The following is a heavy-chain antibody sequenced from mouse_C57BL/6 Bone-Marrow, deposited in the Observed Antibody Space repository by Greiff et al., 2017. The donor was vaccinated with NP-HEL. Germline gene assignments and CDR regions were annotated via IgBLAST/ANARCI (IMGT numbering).Heavy chain of an antibody. J-gene: IGHJ3*01. CDR1: GYTFTSYW. V-gene: IGHV1-59*01. CDR3: ATGYYGSSSWFAY. Sequence: QVQLQQPGAELVRPGTSVKLSCKASGYTFTSYWMHWVKQRPGQGLEWIGVIDPSDSYTNYNQKFKGKATLTVDTSSSTAYMQLSSLTSEDSAVYYCATGYYGSSSWFAYWGQGTLVTVSA. CDR2: IDPSDSYT. D-gene: IGHD1-1*01.